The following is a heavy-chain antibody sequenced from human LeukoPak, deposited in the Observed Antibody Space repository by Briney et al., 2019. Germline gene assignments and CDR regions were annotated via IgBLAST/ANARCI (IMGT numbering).Heavy chain of an antibody. Sequence: PSETLSLTCTVSGGSISSYYWSWIRQPAGKGLEWIGRIYTSDDAKYNPSLKSRVTMSVDTSKNQFSLKLSSVTAADTAVYYCARDSGYCSSTSCKEGAYYYGMDVWGQGTTVTVSS. J-gene: IGHJ6*02. CDR1: GGSISSYY. CDR2: IYTSDDA. CDR3: ARDSGYCSSTSCKEGAYYYGMDV. D-gene: IGHD2-2*01. V-gene: IGHV4-4*07.